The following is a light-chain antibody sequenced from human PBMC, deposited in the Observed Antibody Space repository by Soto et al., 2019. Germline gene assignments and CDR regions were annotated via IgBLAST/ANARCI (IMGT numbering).Light chain of an antibody. CDR1: GSDIGGSNY. CDR3: ATYAGRTNCVM. V-gene: IGLV2-8*01. Sequence: LKHLPSAYGSPGHAGPISYSGTGSDIGGSNYVSWYQHHPGKVPKLNLYEVDKWPSGIRRRFSGSKSGNTASLTISGLQAEDEAFYYCATYAGRTNCVMFGGG. CDR2: EVD. J-gene: IGLJ3*02.